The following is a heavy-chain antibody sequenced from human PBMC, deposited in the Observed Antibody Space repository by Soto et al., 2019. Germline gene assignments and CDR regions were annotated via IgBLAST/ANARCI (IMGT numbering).Heavy chain of an antibody. D-gene: IGHD5-12*01. CDR3: AKREYMGQIVH. Sequence: EVQLVESGGGLVKPGGSLRLSCAASGFTFSSYSMNWVRQAPGKGLEWVSSISSSSSCRYYADSVKGRFTISRDNAKNSLYLQMNSLRAEDTAGYYCAKREYMGQIVHWGQGTLVIVSS. CDR1: GFTFSSYS. CDR2: ISSSSSCR. J-gene: IGHJ4*02. V-gene: IGHV3-21*01.